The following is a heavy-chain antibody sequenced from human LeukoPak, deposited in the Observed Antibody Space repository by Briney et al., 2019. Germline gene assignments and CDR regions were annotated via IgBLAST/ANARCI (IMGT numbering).Heavy chain of an antibody. CDR2: IHPSGST. Sequence: PSETLSLTCTVSGDSISSYYWSWVRQPAGKGLEWIGRIHPSGSTNYNPSLKSRVTLSVDTSKNQFSLKLSSVTAADTAVYYCARDAMVTASYDYWGQGTLVTVSS. J-gene: IGHJ4*02. D-gene: IGHD2-21*02. V-gene: IGHV4-4*07. CDR1: GDSISSYY. CDR3: ARDAMVTASYDY.